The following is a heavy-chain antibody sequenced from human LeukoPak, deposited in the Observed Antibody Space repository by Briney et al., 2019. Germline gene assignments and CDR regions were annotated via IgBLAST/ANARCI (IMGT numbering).Heavy chain of an antibody. CDR2: IYYSGST. J-gene: IGHJ4*02. V-gene: IGHV4-59*01. Sequence: PSETLSLTCTVSGGSISSYYWSWIRQPPGKGLEWIGYIYYSGSTNYNPSLKSRVTISVDTSKNQFSLKLSSVTAADTAVYYCARGGYQPLLLDYWGQGTLVTVSS. D-gene: IGHD2-2*01. CDR1: GGSISSYY. CDR3: ARGGYQPLLLDY.